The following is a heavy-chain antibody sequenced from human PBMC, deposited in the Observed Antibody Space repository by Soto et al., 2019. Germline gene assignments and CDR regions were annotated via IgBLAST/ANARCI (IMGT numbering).Heavy chain of an antibody. D-gene: IGHD3-3*01. CDR3: AREGPLPYDFWSGYYVEVGYFDY. V-gene: IGHV3-7*01. CDR2: IKQDGSEK. CDR1: WFTFSGYG. J-gene: IGHJ4*02. Sequence: PGRSLRLSYAASWFTFSGYGRSWVIQAPGKGLGWVANIKQDGSEKYYVDSVKGRFTISRDNAENALYLQMNSLRAEDKAVYYCAREGPLPYDFWSGYYVEVGYFDYWGQGTLVTVSS.